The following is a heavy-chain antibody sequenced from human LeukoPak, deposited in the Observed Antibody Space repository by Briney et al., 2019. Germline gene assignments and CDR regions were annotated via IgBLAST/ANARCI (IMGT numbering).Heavy chain of an antibody. V-gene: IGHV4-34*01. CDR3: ARDSPYYYDSSVWIGAFDI. Sequence: SETLSLTCAVYGGSFSGYYWCWIRQPPGKGLEWIGEINHSGSTNYNPSLKSRVTISVDTSKNQFSLKLSSVTAADTAVYYCARDSPYYYDSSVWIGAFDIWGQGTMVTVSS. CDR1: GGSFSGYY. CDR2: INHSGST. J-gene: IGHJ3*02. D-gene: IGHD3-22*01.